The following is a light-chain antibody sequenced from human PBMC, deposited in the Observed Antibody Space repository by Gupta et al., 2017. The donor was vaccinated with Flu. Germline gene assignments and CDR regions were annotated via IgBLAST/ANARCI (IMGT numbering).Light chain of an antibody. V-gene: IGKV1-8*01. Sequence: ATRTTQSPSSLSASTGDRVTITCRASQGISSYLAWYQQKPGKAPKLLIYAASTLQSGVPSRFSGSGSGTDFTLTISFLQSEDFATYYCQQDDSYPWTFGQGTKVEIK. J-gene: IGKJ1*01. CDR1: QGISSY. CDR2: AAS. CDR3: QQDDSYPWT.